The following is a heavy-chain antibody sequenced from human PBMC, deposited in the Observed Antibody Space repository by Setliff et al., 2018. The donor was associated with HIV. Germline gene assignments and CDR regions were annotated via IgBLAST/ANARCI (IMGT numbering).Heavy chain of an antibody. CDR2: ITPIFGTP. V-gene: IGHV1-69*13. D-gene: IGHD3-10*01. J-gene: IGHJ6*03. CDR1: GGTFSRNA. Sequence: SVKVSCKASGGTFSRNAISWGRQAPGQGLEWIGGITPIFGTPKYAQKFQGRVTITADESRSTAYLELSSLRSEDTAVYYCATAGEMATIGYSYYYMGVWGKGTTVTVSS. CDR3: ATAGEMATIGYSYYYMGV.